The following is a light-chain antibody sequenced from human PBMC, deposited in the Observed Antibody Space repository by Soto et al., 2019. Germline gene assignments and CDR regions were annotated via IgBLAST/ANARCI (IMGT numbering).Light chain of an antibody. V-gene: IGKV3-15*01. J-gene: IGKJ1*01. CDR1: QSVSSN. CDR2: GAS. Sequence: IIMAPSPPPLSVSPGEKAPLSSRARQSVSSNLAWYQQKPGQAPRLLIYGASTRAIGIPARFSGSGSGTEFSLTISSLQSEDFAVYYCQQYNNWPPWTFGQGTKVDIK. CDR3: QQYNNWPPWT.